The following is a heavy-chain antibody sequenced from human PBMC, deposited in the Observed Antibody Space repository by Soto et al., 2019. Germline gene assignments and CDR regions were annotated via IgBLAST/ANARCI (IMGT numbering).Heavy chain of an antibody. Sequence: SVKVSCKASGGTFSSYAISWVRQAPGQGLEWMGGIIPIFGTANYAQKFQGRVTITADKSTSTAYMELSSLRSEDTAVYYCASGKRITMIVVAYDAFDIWGQGTMVTVSS. CDR1: GGTFSSYA. CDR3: ASGKRITMIVVAYDAFDI. D-gene: IGHD3-22*01. CDR2: IIPIFGTA. V-gene: IGHV1-69*06. J-gene: IGHJ3*02.